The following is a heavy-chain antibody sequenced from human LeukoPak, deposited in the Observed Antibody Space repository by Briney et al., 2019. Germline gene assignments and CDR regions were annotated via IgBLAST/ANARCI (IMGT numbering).Heavy chain of an antibody. CDR3: AREGTVEAATYDAFDI. CDR1: GGSLSSSDYH. D-gene: IGHD2-15*01. V-gene: IGHV4-39*07. J-gene: IGHJ3*02. Sequence: SETLSLTCTVSGGSLSSSDYHWGWIRQPPGKGLEWIGSMYYGGSTYYNPSLKSRVTISVDTSKNQFSLKLSSVTAADTAVYFCAREGTVEAATYDAFDIWGQGTMVTVSS. CDR2: MYYGGST.